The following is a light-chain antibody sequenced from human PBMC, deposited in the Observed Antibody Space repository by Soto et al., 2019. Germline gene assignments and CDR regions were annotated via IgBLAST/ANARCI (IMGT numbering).Light chain of an antibody. CDR2: WAS. CDR3: QQYYSTLALT. CDR1: QSLLYDSNKKNY. Sequence: DIVVTQYPDSLAVSLGERATINCKASQSLLYDSNKKNYLAWYQQKPGQPPKLLIYWASSRQSGVPDRFSGGGSGTDFTLTISGLQAEDGAVYYCQQYYSTLALTVGGGTRVEIK. V-gene: IGKV4-1*01. J-gene: IGKJ4*01.